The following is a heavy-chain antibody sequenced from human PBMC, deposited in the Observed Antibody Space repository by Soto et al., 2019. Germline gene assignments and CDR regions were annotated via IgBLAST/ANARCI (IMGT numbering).Heavy chain of an antibody. CDR2: IYYSGST. V-gene: IGHV4-30-4*01. CDR3: ARESTSLGDAFDI. Sequence: TSETLSLTCTVSGGSIGSGDYYWSWIRQPPGKGLEWIGYIYYSGSTYYNPSLKSRVTISVDTSKNQFSLKLSSVTAADTAVYYCARESTSLGDAFDIWGQGTMVTVSS. D-gene: IGHD7-27*01. CDR1: GGSIGSGDYY. J-gene: IGHJ3*02.